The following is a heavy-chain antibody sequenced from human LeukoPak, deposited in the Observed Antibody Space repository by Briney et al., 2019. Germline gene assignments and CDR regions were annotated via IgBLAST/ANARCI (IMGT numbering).Heavy chain of an antibody. J-gene: IGHJ4*02. Sequence: GGSLRLSCAASGFTFDDYAMHWVRQAPGKGLEWVSGISWNSGGIGYADSVKGRFTISRDNSKNTLYLQMDSLRAEDTAVYYCARDQYGFDYWGQGTLVAVSS. CDR2: ISWNSGGI. CDR1: GFTFDDYA. D-gene: IGHD2-8*01. CDR3: ARDQYGFDY. V-gene: IGHV3-9*01.